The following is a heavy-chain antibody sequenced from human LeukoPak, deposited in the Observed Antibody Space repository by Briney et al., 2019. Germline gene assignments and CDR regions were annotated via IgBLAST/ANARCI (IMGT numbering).Heavy chain of an antibody. CDR2: ISGYTGQT. Sequence: ASVTVSFKSSGYTFTSHGISWVRQAPGQGLEWMGWISGYTGQTEYSEKFQGRVTMTTDTSTTTAYMELRSLTFADTAVYYCARDIAISQFDYWGQGNLVTVSS. CDR1: GYTFTSHG. J-gene: IGHJ4*02. D-gene: IGHD3-9*01. V-gene: IGHV1-18*01. CDR3: ARDIAISQFDY.